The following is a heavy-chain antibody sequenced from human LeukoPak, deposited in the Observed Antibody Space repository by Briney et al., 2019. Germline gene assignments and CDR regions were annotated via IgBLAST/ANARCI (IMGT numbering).Heavy chain of an antibody. J-gene: IGHJ4*02. V-gene: IGHV3-23*01. Sequence: GGSLRLSCAASGFTFSSYWMSWVRQAPGKGLEWVSAISDSGGSTYYADSVKGRFTISRDNSKNTLYLQMNSLRAEDTAVYYCAKVNYDILTGPDYWGQGTLVTVSS. CDR3: AKVNYDILTGPDY. CDR1: GFTFSSYW. CDR2: ISDSGGST. D-gene: IGHD3-9*01.